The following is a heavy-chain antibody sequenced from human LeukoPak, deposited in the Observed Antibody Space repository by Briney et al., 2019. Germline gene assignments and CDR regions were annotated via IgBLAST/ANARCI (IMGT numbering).Heavy chain of an antibody. CDR1: GIIFSTYA. J-gene: IGHJ4*02. Sequence: GGSLRLSCEFSGIIFSTYAMNWVRQAPGKGLEWISYISSSSGSTSITQYADSVKGRFTISRDNAKNSLHLQMDSLSAEDTAVYYCARDFWSGYYTEDWGQGALVIVSS. V-gene: IGHV3-48*04. CDR3: ARDFWSGYYTED. CDR2: ISSSSGSTSIT. D-gene: IGHD3-3*01.